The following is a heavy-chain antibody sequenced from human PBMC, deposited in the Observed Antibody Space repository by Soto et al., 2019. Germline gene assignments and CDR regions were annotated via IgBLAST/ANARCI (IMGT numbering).Heavy chain of an antibody. CDR2: IYYSGST. Sequence: SETLSLTCTVSGGSISRYYWNWIRQPPGKGLEWIGYIYYSGSTNYNPSLKSRVTISVDTSKNQFSLKLSSVTAADTAVYYCGRLYIQLWFDPWGQGTLVTVSS. CDR1: GGSISRYY. J-gene: IGHJ5*02. V-gene: IGHV4-59*01. D-gene: IGHD5-18*01. CDR3: GRLYIQLWFDP.